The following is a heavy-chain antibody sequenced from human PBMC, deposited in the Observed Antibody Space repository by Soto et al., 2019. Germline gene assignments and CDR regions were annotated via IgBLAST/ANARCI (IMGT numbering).Heavy chain of an antibody. CDR2: ISSSSSYI. J-gene: IGHJ4*02. D-gene: IGHD4-17*01. CDR3: ARGLHGDYVRIN. CDR1: GFTFSSYS. Sequence: EVQLVESGGGLVKPGGSLRLSCAASGFTFSSYSMNWVRQAPGKGLEWVSSISSSSSYIYYADSVKGRFTISRDNAKNSLYLQMNSLRAEDTAVYYCARGLHGDYVRINWGQGTQVTVSS. V-gene: IGHV3-21*01.